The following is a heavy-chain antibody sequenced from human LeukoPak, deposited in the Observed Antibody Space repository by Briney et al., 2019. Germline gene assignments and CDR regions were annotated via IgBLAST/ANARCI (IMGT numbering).Heavy chain of an antibody. CDR3: AKDMRLLE. CDR2: ISGSGGST. Sequence: GGSLSLSCAASGFTFSSYAMSWVRQASGKGLEWVSAISGSGGSTYYADSVKGRFTISRDNSKNTLYLQKNSLRAEDTALYYCAKDMRLLEGGQGTLVTVSS. D-gene: IGHD3-3*01. V-gene: IGHV3-23*01. J-gene: IGHJ4*02. CDR1: GFTFSSYA.